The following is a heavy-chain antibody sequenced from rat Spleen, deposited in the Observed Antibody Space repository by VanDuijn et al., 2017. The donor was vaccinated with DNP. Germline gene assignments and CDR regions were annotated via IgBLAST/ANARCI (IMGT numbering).Heavy chain of an antibody. CDR2: IIYDGTRT. V-gene: IGHV5S10*01. CDR3: ATQAYSSYFDY. J-gene: IGHJ2*01. CDR1: GFTFNNYY. D-gene: IGHD1-2*01. Sequence: EVQLVESGGGLVQPGRSLKLSCAASGFTFNNYYMAWVRQAPKKGLEWVATIIYDGTRTYYRDSVKGRFTISRDDAQSTLFLQMDSLRSEDTATYYCATQAYSSYFDYWGQGVMVTVSS.